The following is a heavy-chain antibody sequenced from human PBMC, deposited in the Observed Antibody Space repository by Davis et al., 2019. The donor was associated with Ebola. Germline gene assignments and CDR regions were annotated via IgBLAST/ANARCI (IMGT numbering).Heavy chain of an antibody. Sequence: ASVKVSCKASGYTFTSYYMHWVRQAPGQGLEWMGIINPSGGSTSYAQKFQGRVTMTRDTSTSTVYMELSSLRSEDTAVYYCARAGPVYGGYLNYYGMDVWGQGTTVTVSS. CDR2: INPSGGST. CDR3: ARAGPVYGGYLNYYGMDV. J-gene: IGHJ6*02. CDR1: GYTFTSYY. D-gene: IGHD5-12*01. V-gene: IGHV1-46*01.